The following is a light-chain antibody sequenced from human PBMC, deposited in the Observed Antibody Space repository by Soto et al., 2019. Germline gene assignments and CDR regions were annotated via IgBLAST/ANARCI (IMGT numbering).Light chain of an antibody. CDR3: QAWDSNTVV. CDR2: EDI. J-gene: IGLJ2*01. V-gene: IGLV3-1*01. Sequence: SYELTQPPSVSVSPGQTASITCSGDKLGEKYACWYQQKPRQSPVLVIYEDIKRPSGIPERFSGSNSGNTATLTISGTQAMDEADYYCQAWDSNTVVFGGGTKLTVL. CDR1: KLGEKY.